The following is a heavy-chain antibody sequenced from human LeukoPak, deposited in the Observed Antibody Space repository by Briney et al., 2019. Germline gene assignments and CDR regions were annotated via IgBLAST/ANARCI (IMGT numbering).Heavy chain of an antibody. CDR3: ARHSQRYCSGGSCSLDY. Sequence: PGESLKISCKGSGYRFTSYWIGWVRQMPGKGLEWMGIIYPGDSDTRYSPSFQGQVTISADKSISTAYLQWSSLKASDTAMYYCARHSQRYCSGGSCSLDYWGQGTLVTVSS. CDR1: GYRFTSYW. CDR2: IYPGDSDT. V-gene: IGHV5-51*01. D-gene: IGHD2-15*01. J-gene: IGHJ4*02.